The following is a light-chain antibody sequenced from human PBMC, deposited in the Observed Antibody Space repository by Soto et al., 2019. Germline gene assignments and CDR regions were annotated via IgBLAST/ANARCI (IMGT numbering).Light chain of an antibody. CDR1: SGLNVDAYR. CDR3: MIWLTSAYV. J-gene: IGLJ1*01. Sequence: QLVLTQPASLSASPGASASLTCTLRSGLNVDAYRRYWYQQKPGSPPQFLLRYMSDSDNQQGSGVPNRFSGAKDASANAGLLLSSARQSDDEADYYCMIWLTSAYVFVTGTKLTAL. CDR2: YMSDSDN. V-gene: IGLV5-45*01.